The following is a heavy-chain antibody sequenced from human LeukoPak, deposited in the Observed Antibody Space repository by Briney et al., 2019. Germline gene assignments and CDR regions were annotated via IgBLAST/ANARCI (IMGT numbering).Heavy chain of an antibody. Sequence: PSETLSLTCTVSGGSISSSSYYWGWIRQPPGKGLEWIGSIYYSGSTYYNPSLKSRVTISVDTSKNQFSLKLSSVTAADTAVYYCAIVRGSTWLPREDYYYYYMDVWGKGTTVTISS. V-gene: IGHV4-39*01. J-gene: IGHJ6*03. D-gene: IGHD6-19*01. CDR3: AIVRGSTWLPREDYYYYYMDV. CDR2: IYYSGST. CDR1: GGSISSSSYY.